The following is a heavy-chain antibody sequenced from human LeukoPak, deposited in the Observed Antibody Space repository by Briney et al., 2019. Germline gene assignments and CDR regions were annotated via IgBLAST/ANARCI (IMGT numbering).Heavy chain of an antibody. Sequence: GGSLRLSCAASGFTFSSYAMSWVRQAPGKGLEWVSAISGSGGSTYYADSVKGRFTISRHNSKNTLYLQMNSLRAEDTAVYYCARVGYGNWFDPWGQGTLVTVSS. CDR3: ARVGYGNWFDP. CDR1: GFTFSSYA. J-gene: IGHJ5*02. V-gene: IGHV3-23*01. D-gene: IGHD1-1*01. CDR2: ISGSGGST.